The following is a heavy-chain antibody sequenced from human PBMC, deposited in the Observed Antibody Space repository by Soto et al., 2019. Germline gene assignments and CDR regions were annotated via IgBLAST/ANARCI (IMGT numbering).Heavy chain of an antibody. CDR1: GYTFTGYY. D-gene: IGHD3-22*01. J-gene: IGHJ4*02. CDR2: INPNNGNT. Sequence: ASVKVSCKASGYTFTGYYMHWVRQAPGQGLEWMGWINPNNGNTKYAQKLQGRVTMTTDTSTSTAYMELRSLRSDDTAVYYCAREKEYYDSSGYYCDYWGQGTLVTVSS. CDR3: AREKEYYDSSGYYCDY. V-gene: IGHV1-18*04.